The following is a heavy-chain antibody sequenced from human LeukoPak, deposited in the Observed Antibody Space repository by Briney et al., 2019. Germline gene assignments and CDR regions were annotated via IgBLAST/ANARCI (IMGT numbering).Heavy chain of an antibody. CDR1: GFTFSDYY. CDR2: ISSSGSTI. J-gene: IGHJ3*02. V-gene: IGHV3-11*01. CDR3: ARTIDYYDSRFEAFDI. D-gene: IGHD3-22*01. Sequence: GGSLRLSCAASGFTFSDYYMSWVRQAPGGWLEWVSYISSSGSTIYYADSVKGRFTISRDNAKNSLYLQMNRLRAEDAAVYYCARTIDYYDSRFEAFDIWGQGTMVTVSS.